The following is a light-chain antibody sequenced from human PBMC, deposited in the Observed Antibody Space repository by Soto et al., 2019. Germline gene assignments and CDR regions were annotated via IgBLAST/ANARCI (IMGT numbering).Light chain of an antibody. CDR2: DAS. V-gene: IGKV3-11*01. CDR3: QVRDVWPT. J-gene: IGKJ1*01. CDR1: QSVSTS. Sequence: IVLTQSPATLSLSPGERAALSCRDSQSVSTSLAWYQHKPGQAPRLSIYDASKRAPGIPARFSGSESGTDFTLTSSSPEPENFTVYYCQVRDVWPTFGQGTKVEIK.